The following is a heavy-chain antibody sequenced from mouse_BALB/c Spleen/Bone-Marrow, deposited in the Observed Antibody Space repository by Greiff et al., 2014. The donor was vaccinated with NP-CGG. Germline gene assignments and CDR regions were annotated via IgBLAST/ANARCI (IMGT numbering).Heavy chain of an antibody. CDR2: ISNGGSYT. CDR1: GFTFSDYY. J-gene: IGHJ1*01. V-gene: IGHV5-4*02. D-gene: IGHD1-1*01. Sequence: EVQRVESGGGLMKPGGSLKLSSAASGFTFSDYYMYWVRQTPEKRLEWVATISNGGSYTYYPDSVKGRFTISRDNAKNNLYLQMSSLKSEDTAMYYCARDSLYYYGSSYGYFDVWGAGTTVTVSS. CDR3: ARDSLYYYGSSYGYFDV.